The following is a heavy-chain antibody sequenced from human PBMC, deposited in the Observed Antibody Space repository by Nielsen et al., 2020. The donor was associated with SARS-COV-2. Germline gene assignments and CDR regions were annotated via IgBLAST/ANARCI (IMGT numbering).Heavy chain of an antibody. CDR1: GFTFSNAW. D-gene: IGHD3-3*01. Sequence: GGSLRLSCAASGFTFSNAWMSWVRQAPGKGLEWVGRIKSKTDGGTTDYAAPVKGRFTISRDDSKNTLYLQMNSLKTEDIAVYYCTTGLRFLEWSAYYMDVWGKGTTVTVSS. J-gene: IGHJ6*03. V-gene: IGHV3-15*01. CDR3: TTGLRFLEWSAYYMDV. CDR2: IKSKTDGGTT.